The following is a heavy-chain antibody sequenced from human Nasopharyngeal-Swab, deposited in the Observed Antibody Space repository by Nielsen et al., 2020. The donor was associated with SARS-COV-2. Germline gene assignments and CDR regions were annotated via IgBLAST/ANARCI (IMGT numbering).Heavy chain of an antibody. D-gene: IGHD2-2*01. J-gene: IGHJ5*02. CDR3: ARATRPRYCSSTSCFNWFDP. V-gene: IGHV3-48*01. Sequence: GESLKISCAASGFTFSSYSMNWVRQAPGKGLEWVSYISSSSSTIYYADSVKGRFTISRDNAKNSLYLQINSLRAEDTAVYYCARATRPRYCSSTSCFNWFDPWGQGTLVTVSS. CDR1: GFTFSSYS. CDR2: ISSSSSTI.